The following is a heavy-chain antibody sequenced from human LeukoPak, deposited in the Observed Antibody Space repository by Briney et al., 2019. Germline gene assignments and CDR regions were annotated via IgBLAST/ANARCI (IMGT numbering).Heavy chain of an antibody. Sequence: SETLSLTCTVSGYSISRGYYWGWIRQPPGKGLEWIGNIYHSGSTYYNPSLRSRVTRSVDTSKNQFSLKLSSVTAADTAVYYCARATAPITIFGVVIDPVDAFDIWGQGTMVTVSS. CDR1: GYSISRGYY. J-gene: IGHJ3*02. CDR3: ARATAPITIFGVVIDPVDAFDI. V-gene: IGHV4-38-2*02. CDR2: IYHSGST. D-gene: IGHD3-3*01.